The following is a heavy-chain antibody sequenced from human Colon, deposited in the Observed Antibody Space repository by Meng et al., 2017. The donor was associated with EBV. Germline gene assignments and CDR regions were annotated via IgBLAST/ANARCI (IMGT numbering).Heavy chain of an antibody. J-gene: IGHJ4*02. V-gene: IGHV3-74*01. CDR3: SRDLAGPYDD. CDR1: GFTFSTYW. D-gene: IGHD1-14*01. Sequence: EVPLVESGGALVQPGGSLRLSCAASGFTFSTYWMHWVRQAPGKGLVWISRINENGRTTTYADSVRGRFTISRDNTKNTLYLQMNSLRADDTAVYFCSRDLAGPYDDWGQGTLVTVSS. CDR2: INENGRTT.